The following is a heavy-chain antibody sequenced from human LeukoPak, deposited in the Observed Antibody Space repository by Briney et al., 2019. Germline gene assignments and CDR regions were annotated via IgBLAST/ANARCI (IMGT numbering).Heavy chain of an antibody. D-gene: IGHD4-11*01. CDR2: ISYDGSNK. J-gene: IGHJ6*02. V-gene: IGHV3-30*03. CDR1: GFTFSSYG. Sequence: GGSLRLSCAASGFTFSSYGMHWVRQAPGKGLEWVAVISYDGSNKYYADSVKGRFTISRDNSKNTLYLQMNSLRAEDTAVYYCARDFRVGASNSAGMDVWGQGTTVTVSS. CDR3: ARDFRVGASNSAGMDV.